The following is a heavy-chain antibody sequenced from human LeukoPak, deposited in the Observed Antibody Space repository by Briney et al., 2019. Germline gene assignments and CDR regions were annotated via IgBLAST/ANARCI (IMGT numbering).Heavy chain of an antibody. V-gene: IGHV4-39*01. J-gene: IGHJ4*02. CDR2: IYNSGST. Sequence: PSETLSLTCTVSGGYISSTTYNRGWIRQPPGKGLEWIGSIYNSGSTFYNPSLKSRATISIDTSKNQFSLRLSSVTAADTAIYYCASQPYYESSGYYFYWGQGTLVTVSS. CDR3: ASQPYYESSGYYFY. D-gene: IGHD3-22*01. CDR1: GGYISSTTYN.